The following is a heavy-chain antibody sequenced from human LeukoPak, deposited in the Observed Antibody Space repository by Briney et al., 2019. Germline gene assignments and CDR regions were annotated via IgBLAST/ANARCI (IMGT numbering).Heavy chain of an antibody. V-gene: IGHV1-2*02. D-gene: IGHD4-17*01. CDR1: GYTFTGYY. Sequence: ASVKVSCKASGYTFTGYYMHWVRQAPGQGREGMGWINPNSGGTNYAQKFQGRVTMTRDTSISTAYMELSRLRSDDTAVYYCAREPYGDYGGGVDYYGMDVWGQGTTVTVSS. J-gene: IGHJ6*02. CDR2: INPNSGGT. CDR3: AREPYGDYGGGVDYYGMDV.